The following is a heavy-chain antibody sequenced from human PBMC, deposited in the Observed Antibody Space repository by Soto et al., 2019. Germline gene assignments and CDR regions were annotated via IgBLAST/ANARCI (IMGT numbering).Heavy chain of an antibody. CDR2: ISYDGSNK. CDR1: GFTFSSYA. J-gene: IGHJ4*02. D-gene: IGHD6-19*01. V-gene: IGHV3-30-3*01. Sequence: QVQLVESGGGVVQPGRSLRLSCAASGFTFSSYAMHWVRQAPGKGLEWVAVISYDGSNKYYADSVKGRFTISRDNSKNTLYLQMNSLRAEDTAVYYCARDKRDQSVAGTSFFYWGQGTLVTVSS. CDR3: ARDKRDQSVAGTSFFY.